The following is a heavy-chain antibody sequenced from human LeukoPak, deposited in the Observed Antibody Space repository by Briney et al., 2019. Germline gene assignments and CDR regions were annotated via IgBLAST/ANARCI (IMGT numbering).Heavy chain of an antibody. D-gene: IGHD1-26*01. CDR1: GYSISSGYY. J-gene: IGHJ6*03. CDR2: IYHSGST. V-gene: IGHV4-38-2*02. CDR3: ASSYRYYYMDV. Sequence: PSETLSLTCTVSGYSISSGYYWGWIRQPPGKGLEWIGSIYHSGSTYYNPSLKSRVTISVDTSKNQFSLKLSSVTAADTAVYYCASSYRYYYMDVWGKGTTVTISS.